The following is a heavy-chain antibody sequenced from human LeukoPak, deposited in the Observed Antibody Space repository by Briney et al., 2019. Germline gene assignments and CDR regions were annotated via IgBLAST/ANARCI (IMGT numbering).Heavy chain of an antibody. CDR2: INPNSGGT. Sequence: ASVKVSCKASGYIFTGDYMHWVRQAPGQGLEWMGWINPNSGGTNYAQKLQGRVTMTTDTSTSTAYMELRSLRSDDTAVYYCARSAVEMATITDYWGQGTLVTVSS. J-gene: IGHJ4*02. V-gene: IGHV1-2*02. CDR1: GYIFTGDY. D-gene: IGHD5-24*01. CDR3: ARSAVEMATITDY.